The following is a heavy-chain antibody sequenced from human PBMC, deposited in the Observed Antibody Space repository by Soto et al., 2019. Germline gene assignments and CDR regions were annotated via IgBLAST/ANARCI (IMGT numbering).Heavy chain of an antibody. D-gene: IGHD5-12*01. CDR3: SRPYDGDDWERAFDY. CDR2: ISGSAATT. Sequence: GGSLRLSCAASGFTFTSYAMRWVRQAPGKGLEWVSAISGSAATTYYADSVKGRFTISRDNSKNTLYLQMNSLQTEDTAVYYCSRPYDGDDWERAFDYWGQGILVTVSS. J-gene: IGHJ4*02. V-gene: IGHV3-23*01. CDR1: GFTFTSYA.